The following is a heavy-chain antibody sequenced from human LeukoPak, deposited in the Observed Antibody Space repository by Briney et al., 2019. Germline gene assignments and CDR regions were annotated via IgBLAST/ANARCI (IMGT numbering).Heavy chain of an antibody. D-gene: IGHD6-19*01. Sequence: PGGSLRLSCAASGFTFSSYWMSWVRQAPGKGLEWVANIKQDGSEKYYVDSVKGRFTISRDNAKNSLYLQMNSLRAEDTAVYYCARVGEQWLVTNWYFDLWGRGTLVTVSS. V-gene: IGHV3-7*01. CDR3: ARVGEQWLVTNWYFDL. J-gene: IGHJ2*01. CDR1: GFTFSSYW. CDR2: IKQDGSEK.